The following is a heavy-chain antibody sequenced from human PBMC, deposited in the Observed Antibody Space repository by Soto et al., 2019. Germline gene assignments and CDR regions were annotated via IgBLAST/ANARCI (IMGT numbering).Heavy chain of an antibody. V-gene: IGHV4-4*07. CDR2: IYTSGST. J-gene: IGHJ5*02. D-gene: IGHD4-17*01. CDR3: ARSKTVTTFNWFDP. CDR1: GGSIISYY. Sequence: QVQLQESGPGLVKPSETLSLTCTVSGGSIISYYWSWIRQPAGKGLEWIGRIYTSGSTNYNPSLKSRVTMSVDTSKNQFSLKLSSVTAADTAVYYCARSKTVTTFNWFDPWGQGTLVTVSS.